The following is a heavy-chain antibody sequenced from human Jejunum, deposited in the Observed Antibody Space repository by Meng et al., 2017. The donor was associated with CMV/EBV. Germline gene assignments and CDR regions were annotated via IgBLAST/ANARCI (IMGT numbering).Heavy chain of an antibody. D-gene: IGHD3-10*01. CDR2: MNAGSGNT. CDR1: GDTLSNSA. Sequence: SGDTLSNSAMHWVRQAPGQSLEWMGWMNAGSGNTKYSQKFQGRVTITRDTSANTGYMELSSLRPEDTAVYFCATVLLWFGESSRLDYWGQGTLVTVSS. J-gene: IGHJ4*02. CDR3: ATVLLWFGESSRLDY. V-gene: IGHV1-3*01.